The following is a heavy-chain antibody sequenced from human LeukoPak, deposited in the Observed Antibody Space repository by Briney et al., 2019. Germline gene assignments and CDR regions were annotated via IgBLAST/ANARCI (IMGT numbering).Heavy chain of an antibody. CDR2: IYYSGST. CDR1: GGSISSYY. V-gene: IGHV4-59*05. J-gene: IGHJ3*02. Sequence: PSETLSLTCTVSGGSISSYYWSWIRQPPGKGLEWIGSIYYSGSTYYNPSLKSRVTISVDTSKNQFSLKLSSVTAADTAVYYCARHLSSSLVEAFDIWGQGTMVTVSS. CDR3: ARHLSSSLVEAFDI. D-gene: IGHD6-6*01.